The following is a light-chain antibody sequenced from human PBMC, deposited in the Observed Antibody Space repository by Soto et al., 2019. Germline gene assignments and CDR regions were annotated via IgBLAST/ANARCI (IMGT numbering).Light chain of an antibody. J-gene: IGLJ1*01. V-gene: IGLV2-11*01. CDR3: SSFTSDITYV. Sequence: QSVLTQPRSVSGSPGQSVTISCTGASSDVGGYNYVSWYQQHPGKAPKLMIYDVSKRPSGVPDRFSGSKSGNTASLTISGLQAEDEADYYCSSFTSDITYVFGTGTKVTVL. CDR1: SSDVGGYNY. CDR2: DVS.